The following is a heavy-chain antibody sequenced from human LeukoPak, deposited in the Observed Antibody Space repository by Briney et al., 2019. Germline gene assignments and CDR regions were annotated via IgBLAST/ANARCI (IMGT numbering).Heavy chain of an antibody. D-gene: IGHD6-6*01. CDR3: AREISSSDAFDI. Sequence: PSETLSLTCAVYGGSFSGYYWSWIRQPPGKGLEWIGEINHSGSTNYNPSLKSRVTISVDTSKNQFSLKLSSVTAADTAVYYCAREISSSDAFDIWGQGTMVTVSS. J-gene: IGHJ3*02. CDR2: INHSGST. CDR1: GGSFSGYY. V-gene: IGHV4-34*01.